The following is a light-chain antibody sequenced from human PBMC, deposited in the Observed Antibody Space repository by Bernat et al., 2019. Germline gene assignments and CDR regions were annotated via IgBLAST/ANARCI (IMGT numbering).Light chain of an antibody. J-gene: IGKJ1*01. V-gene: IGKV3-20*01. CDR1: QSVSSTF. CDR3: QQYGSTRT. CDR2: GAS. Sequence: VLTQSPGTLSLSPGERATLSCRASQSVSSTFLAWYQQKPGQAPRLLIYGASSRATGIPDRFSGSGSGTDFTLTISRLEPEDFAVYYCQQYGSTRTFGQGNKVEIK.